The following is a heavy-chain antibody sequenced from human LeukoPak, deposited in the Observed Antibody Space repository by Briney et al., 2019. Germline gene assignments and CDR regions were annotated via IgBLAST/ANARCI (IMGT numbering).Heavy chain of an antibody. D-gene: IGHD3-22*01. CDR3: ARYWGPYDNSGAYFDY. Sequence: PSETLSLTCTVSGDSISSSSYYWVWLRQPPGKGLEWIATIYYSGSTYYNPSLKSRVTISVDTSENQFSLKLSSVTAADTAMYYRARYWGPYDNSGAYFDYWGQGTLVTVSS. CDR1: GDSISSSSYY. CDR2: IYYSGST. V-gene: IGHV4-39*01. J-gene: IGHJ4*02.